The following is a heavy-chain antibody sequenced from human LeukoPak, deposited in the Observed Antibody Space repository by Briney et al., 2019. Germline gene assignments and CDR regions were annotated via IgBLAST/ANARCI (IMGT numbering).Heavy chain of an antibody. D-gene: IGHD3-10*01. V-gene: IGHV1-24*01. CDR1: GYTLTELS. J-gene: IGHJ4*02. CDR3: ALYYYGSGRKGGSYY. CDR2: FDPEDGET. Sequence: ASVKVSCKVSGYTLTELSMHWVRQAPGKGLEWMGGFDPEDGETIYAQKFQGRVTMTEDTSTDTAYMGLSSLRSEDTAVYYCALYYYGSGRKGGSYYWGQGTLVTVSS.